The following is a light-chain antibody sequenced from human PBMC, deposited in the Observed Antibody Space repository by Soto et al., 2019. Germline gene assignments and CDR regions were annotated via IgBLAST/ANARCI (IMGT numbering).Light chain of an antibody. CDR2: GAS. Sequence: EIVMTQSLATLSVSPGETATRACRASQSVSTSLAWYQQKPGQGHRLLISGASTRATGVPARFSGSGSETDFTLTISSLQSEHFAVYYCQQYNNWWTFGQGTKVEIK. J-gene: IGKJ1*01. V-gene: IGKV3-15*01. CDR3: QQYNNWWT. CDR1: QSVSTS.